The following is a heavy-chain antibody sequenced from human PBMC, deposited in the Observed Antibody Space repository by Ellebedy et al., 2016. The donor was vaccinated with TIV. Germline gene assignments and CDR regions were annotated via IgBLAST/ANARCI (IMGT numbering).Heavy chain of an antibody. CDR1: GFTFTTYG. CDR2: IWNDGSIK. Sequence: GESLKISCAASGFTFTTYGMHWVRQAPGKGLEWVALIWNDGSIKYYADSAKGRFTISKDNSKDTLYLQMNSLRAEDTAVYYCAINSASPRDYSGYLRTPPPLSYYDVMDVWGQGNTVTVSS. V-gene: IGHV3-33*01. D-gene: IGHD3-10*01. J-gene: IGHJ6*02. CDR3: AINSASPRDYSGYLRTPPPLSYYDVMDV.